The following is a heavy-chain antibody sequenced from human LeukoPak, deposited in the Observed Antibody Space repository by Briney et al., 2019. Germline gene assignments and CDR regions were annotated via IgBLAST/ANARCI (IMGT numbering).Heavy chain of an antibody. D-gene: IGHD4-17*01. CDR2: ISGSGGST. V-gene: IGHV3-23*01. CDR3: TADGDYVLERDDI. CDR1: GFTFSSYA. J-gene: IGHJ3*02. Sequence: GGSLRLSCAASGFTFSSYAMSWVRQAPGKGLEWVSAISGSGGSTYYADSVKGRFTISRDNSKNTLYLQMNSLRAEDTAVYYCTADGDYVLERDDIWGQGTMVTVSS.